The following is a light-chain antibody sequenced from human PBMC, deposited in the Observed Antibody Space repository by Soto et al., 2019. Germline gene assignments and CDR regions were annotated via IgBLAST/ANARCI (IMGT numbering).Light chain of an antibody. CDR1: QSISSW. V-gene: IGKV1-5*03. CDR3: QQYNSYSPYT. J-gene: IGKJ2*01. Sequence: DIPMTQSPSTLSASVGDRVTITCRASQSISSWLAWYQQKPGTAPKLLIYKASSLESGVPSRFSGSGSGTEFTLTISSLQPDDFATYYCQQYNSYSPYTFGQGTKLEIK. CDR2: KAS.